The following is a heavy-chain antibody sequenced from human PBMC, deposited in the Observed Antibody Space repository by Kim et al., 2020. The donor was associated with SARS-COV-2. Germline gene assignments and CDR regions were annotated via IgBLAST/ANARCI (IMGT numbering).Heavy chain of an antibody. CDR2: ISYDGSNK. D-gene: IGHD4-17*01. J-gene: IGHJ6*02. CDR1: GFTFSSYG. CDR3: AKESPRQVTIIPQYYYYYGMDV. V-gene: IGHV3-30*18. Sequence: GGSLRLSCAASGFTFSSYGMHWVRQAPGKGLEWVAVISYDGSNKYYADSVKGRFTISRDNSKNTLYLQMNSLRAEDTAVYYCAKESPRQVTIIPQYYYYYGMDVWGQGTTVTVSS.